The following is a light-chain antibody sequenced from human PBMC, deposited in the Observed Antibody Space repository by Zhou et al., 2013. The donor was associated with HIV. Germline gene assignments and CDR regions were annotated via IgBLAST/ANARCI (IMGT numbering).Light chain of an antibody. CDR3: LQHNSLPQT. Sequence: DIQMTQSPSSLSASIGDRVTITCRASQNVRIYLNWYQQKPGKAPSLLIYGVSNLQSGVPSRFSGSGSGTHFTLTISSLQLEDFATYYCLQHNSLPQTFGQGTKVE. V-gene: IGKV1-39*01. J-gene: IGKJ1*01. CDR1: QNVRIY. CDR2: GVS.